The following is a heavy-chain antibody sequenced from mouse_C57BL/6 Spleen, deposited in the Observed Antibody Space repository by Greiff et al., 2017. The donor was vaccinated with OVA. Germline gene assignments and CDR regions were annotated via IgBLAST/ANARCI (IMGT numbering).Heavy chain of an antibody. J-gene: IGHJ2*01. V-gene: IGHV1-82*01. Sequence: VQLQQSGPELVKPGASVKISCKASGYAFSSSWMNWVKQRPGKGLEWIGRIYPGDGDTNYNGKFKGKATLTSDTSSSTAYMQLSSLTSEDSAVYFCARALAGFDYWGKGTTLTVS. CDR2: IYPGDGDT. CDR3: ARALAGFDY. CDR1: GYAFSSSW.